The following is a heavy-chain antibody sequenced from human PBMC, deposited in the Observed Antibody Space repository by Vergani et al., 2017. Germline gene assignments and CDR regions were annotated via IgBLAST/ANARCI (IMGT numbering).Heavy chain of an antibody. CDR3: ARGIHDGDYVLYYYYYMDV. D-gene: IGHD4-17*01. Sequence: QVQLQQWGAGLLKPSETLSLTCAVYGGSFSGYYWSWIRQPPGKGLEWIGEINHSGSTNYNPSLKSRGTISVDTSKNQFSRKLSSVTAADTAVYYCARGIHDGDYVLYYYYYMDVWGKGTTVTVSS. CDR2: INHSGST. V-gene: IGHV4-34*01. J-gene: IGHJ6*03. CDR1: GGSFSGYY.